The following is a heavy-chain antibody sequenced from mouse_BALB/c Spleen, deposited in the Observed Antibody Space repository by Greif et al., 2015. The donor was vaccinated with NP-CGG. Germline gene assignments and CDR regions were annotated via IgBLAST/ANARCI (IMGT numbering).Heavy chain of an antibody. D-gene: IGHD2-3*01. J-gene: IGHJ2*01. V-gene: IGHV1-9*01. CDR2: ILPGSGST. CDR3: ASLYYDGYYPYFDY. CDR1: GYTFSSYW. Sequence: VQLQQSGAELMKPGASVKISCKATGYTFSSYWIEWVKQRPGHGLEWIGEILPGSGSTNYNEKFKGKATFTADTSSNTAYMQLSSLTSEDSAVYYCASLYYDGYYPYFDYWGQGTTLTVSS.